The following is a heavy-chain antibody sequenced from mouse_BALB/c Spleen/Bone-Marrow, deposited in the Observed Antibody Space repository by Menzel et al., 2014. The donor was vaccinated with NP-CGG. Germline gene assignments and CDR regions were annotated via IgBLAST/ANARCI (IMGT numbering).Heavy chain of an antibody. CDR2: IRNKANGYTT. CDR3: ARDDYSAMDY. CDR1: GFTFTDYY. V-gene: IGHV7-3*02. J-gene: IGHJ4*01. Sequence: EVKLMESGGGLVQPGGSLRLSCATSGFTFTDYYMSWVRQTPGKALEWLGFIRNKANGYTTEDSASVKGRFTISRDNSQSILSLQMNSLRADDSSADYCARDDYSAMDYWGQGTSVTVSS.